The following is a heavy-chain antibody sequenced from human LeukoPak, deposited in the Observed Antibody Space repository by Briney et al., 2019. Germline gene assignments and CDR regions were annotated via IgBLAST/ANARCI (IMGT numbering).Heavy chain of an antibody. D-gene: IGHD5-12*01. Sequence: SETLSLTCTVSGGSISSSSYYWGWLRQPPGKGLEWIGSIYYSGSTYYNPSLKSRVTISVDTSKNQFSLKLSSVTAADTAVYYCAREAYSGYDFDYWGQGTLVTVSS. CDR1: GGSISSSSYY. J-gene: IGHJ4*02. CDR2: IYYSGST. V-gene: IGHV4-39*07. CDR3: AREAYSGYDFDY.